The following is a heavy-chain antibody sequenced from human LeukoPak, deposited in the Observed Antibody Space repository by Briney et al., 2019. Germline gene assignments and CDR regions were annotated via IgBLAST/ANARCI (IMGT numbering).Heavy chain of an antibody. Sequence: PGGSLRLSCAASGFTFSNYAMSWVRQAPGKGLEWVSIISGSTTSTYYADSVKGRFTISRDNSRNTLYLQMNSLRAEDTAVYYCAKDLGRGYIDSWGQGTLVTVSS. CDR3: AKDLGRGYIDS. D-gene: IGHD5-12*01. CDR1: GFTFSNYA. J-gene: IGHJ5*01. CDR2: ISGSTTST. V-gene: IGHV3-23*01.